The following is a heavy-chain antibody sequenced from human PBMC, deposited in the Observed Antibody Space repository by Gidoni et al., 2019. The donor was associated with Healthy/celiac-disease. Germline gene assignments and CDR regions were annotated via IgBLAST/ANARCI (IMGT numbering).Heavy chain of an antibody. V-gene: IGHV1-69*01. J-gene: IGHJ4*02. D-gene: IGHD4-17*01. CDR3: AVHRDGDYDEDY. CDR2: IIPIFGTA. Sequence: QGRLVQSGAEVKKPGSSVEGSCKASGGTFSSYASSWVRQAPGQGLEWMGGIIPIFGTANYAQKFQGRVTITADESTSTAYMELSSLRSEDTAVYYCAVHRDGDYDEDYWGQGTLVTVSS. CDR1: GGTFSSYA.